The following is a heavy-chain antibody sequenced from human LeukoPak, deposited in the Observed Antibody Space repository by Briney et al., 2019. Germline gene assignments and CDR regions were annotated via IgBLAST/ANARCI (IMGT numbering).Heavy chain of an antibody. D-gene: IGHD6-19*01. CDR2: INHSGST. V-gene: IGHV4-34*01. CDR3: VRNAIAVAGFDY. CDR1: GGSFSGYY. Sequence: PSETLSLTCAVYGGSFSGYYWSWIRQPPGKGLEWIGEINHSGSTNYNPSLKSRVTISIDTSRNQFSMNLNSVTAADTAVYYCVRNAIAVAGFDYWGQGTLVTVSS. J-gene: IGHJ4*02.